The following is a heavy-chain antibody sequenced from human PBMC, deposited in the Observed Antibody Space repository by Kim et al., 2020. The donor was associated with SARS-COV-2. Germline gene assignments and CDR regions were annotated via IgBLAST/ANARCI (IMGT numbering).Heavy chain of an antibody. J-gene: IGHJ1*01. CDR3: SRHVAASDAEYVQH. Sequence: GGSLRLSYAASGFTFSTYWMSWVRQAPGKGLEWVANIKRDGSEKYYVDSVRGRFIISRDNSENSLYLQMNSLRAEDTAVYFCSRHVAASDAEYVQHLGQG. V-gene: IGHV3-7*03. D-gene: IGHD6-13*01. CDR1: GFTFSTYW. CDR2: IKRDGSEK.